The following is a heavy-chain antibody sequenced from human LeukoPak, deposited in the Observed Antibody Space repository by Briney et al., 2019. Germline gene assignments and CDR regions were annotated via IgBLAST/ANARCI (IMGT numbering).Heavy chain of an antibody. J-gene: IGHJ4*02. CDR2: IRSKAYGGTT. V-gene: IGHV3-49*04. CDR3: TREATMVRGVISY. Sequence: PGGSLRLSCTASGFTFGDYAMSWVRQAPGKGLEWVGFIRSKAYGGTTEYAASVKGRFTISRDDSKSIAYLQMNSLKTEDTAVYYCTREATMVRGVISYWGQGTLVTVSS. CDR1: GFTFGDYA. D-gene: IGHD3-10*01.